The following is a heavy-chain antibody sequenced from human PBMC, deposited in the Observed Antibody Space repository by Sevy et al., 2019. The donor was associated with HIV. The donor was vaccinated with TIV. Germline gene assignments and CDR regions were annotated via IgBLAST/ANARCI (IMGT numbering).Heavy chain of an antibody. CDR1: GFTFSSHW. V-gene: IGHV3-74*01. D-gene: IGHD3-3*01. Sequence: GGSLRLSCAASGFTFSSHWMFWVRQAPGKGLMWVSHINSHGTITNYADSVKGRFAISRDKAKNTGYLRMDSLRAEDTAVYYCARGQLLQFLEWPSYSLDVWGQGTTVTVSS. CDR3: ARGQLLQFLEWPSYSLDV. J-gene: IGHJ6*02. CDR2: INSHGTIT.